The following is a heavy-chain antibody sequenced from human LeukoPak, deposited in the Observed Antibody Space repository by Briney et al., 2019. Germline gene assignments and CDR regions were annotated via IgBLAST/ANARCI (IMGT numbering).Heavy chain of an antibody. V-gene: IGHV4-38-2*02. CDR2: VHRSGST. J-gene: IGHJ4*02. CDR1: GYSISRGYH. Sequence: SETLSLTCSVSGYSISRGYHWGWIRQPPGKGLEWVGSVHRSGSTYYNPSLKSRVTISADTSKNQFSLKLSSVAAADTAVYYCTRDDWNPDFWGQGTLVTVSS. D-gene: IGHD1-1*01. CDR3: TRDDWNPDF.